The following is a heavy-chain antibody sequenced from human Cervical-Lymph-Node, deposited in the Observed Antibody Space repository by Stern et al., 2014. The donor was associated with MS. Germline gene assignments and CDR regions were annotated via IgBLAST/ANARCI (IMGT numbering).Heavy chain of an antibody. J-gene: IGHJ4*02. CDR3: ARGRVITRGYFEY. CDR1: GFAFNGYN. V-gene: IGHV3-21*01. CDR2: ISRNSGNT. D-gene: IGHD3-16*01. Sequence: EVQLVESGGGLVKPGGSLRLSCAASGFAFNGYNMNWVRQAPGKGLEWISSISRNSGNTYYSDSVKGRFTMSRDNAENSVFLQMNSLSVEYTAVYYCARGRVITRGYFEYWGQGTLVTVSS.